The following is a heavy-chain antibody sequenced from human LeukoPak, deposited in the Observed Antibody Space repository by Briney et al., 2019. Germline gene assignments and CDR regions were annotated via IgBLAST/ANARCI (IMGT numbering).Heavy chain of an antibody. Sequence: ASVKVSCKASGYTFSSYYMHWVRQAPGQGLEWMGIINPSGGSTNYAQKFQGRVTMTRDMSTSTVYMELSSLRSEDTAVYYCARGGVGSGIDFDYWGREPWSPSPQ. V-gene: IGHV1-46*01. CDR2: INPSGGST. CDR1: GYTFSSYY. J-gene: IGHJ4*02. CDR3: ARGGVGSGIDFDY. D-gene: IGHD3-10*01.